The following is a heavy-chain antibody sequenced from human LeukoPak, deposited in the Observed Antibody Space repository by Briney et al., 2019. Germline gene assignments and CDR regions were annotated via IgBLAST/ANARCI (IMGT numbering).Heavy chain of an antibody. D-gene: IGHD3-3*01. CDR3: ARAPAVFLGFDP. V-gene: IGHV1-8*01. Sequence: GASVKVSCKAFGYTFTSYDINWVRQATGQGLEWMGWMNPNSGNTGYAQKFQGRVTMTRNTSISTAYMELSSLRSEDTAVYYCARAPAVFLGFDPWGQGTLVTVSS. J-gene: IGHJ5*02. CDR1: GYTFTSYD. CDR2: MNPNSGNT.